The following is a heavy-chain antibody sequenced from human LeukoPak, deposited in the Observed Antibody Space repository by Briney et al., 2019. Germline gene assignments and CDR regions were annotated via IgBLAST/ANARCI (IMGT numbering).Heavy chain of an antibody. V-gene: IGHV3-23*01. CDR2: ISGSGSNT. CDR1: GITFSSYA. D-gene: IGHD6-13*01. J-gene: IGHJ4*02. CDR3: VKCITELGTCYFDN. Sequence: GGSLRLSCAASGITFSSYATSWVRQAPGKGLEWVSGISGSGSNTYYADSVKGRFTISRDNSKNTLYLQLNSLRAEDTALYFCVKCITELGTCYFDNWGQGTLVTVSS.